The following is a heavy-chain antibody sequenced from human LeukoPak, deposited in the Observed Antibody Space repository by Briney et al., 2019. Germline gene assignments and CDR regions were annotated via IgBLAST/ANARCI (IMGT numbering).Heavy chain of an antibody. J-gene: IGHJ5*02. CDR3: ARVLKDDYVRGSYRYGFDP. V-gene: IGHV1-8*01. Sequence: GASVKVSCKASGYTFTSYDINWVRQATGQGLEWMGWMNPNSGNTGYAQKFQGRVAMTRNTSISTAYMELSSLRSEDTAVYYCARVLKDDYVRGSYRYGFDPWGQGTLVTVSS. CDR1: GYTFTSYD. D-gene: IGHD3-16*02. CDR2: MNPNSGNT.